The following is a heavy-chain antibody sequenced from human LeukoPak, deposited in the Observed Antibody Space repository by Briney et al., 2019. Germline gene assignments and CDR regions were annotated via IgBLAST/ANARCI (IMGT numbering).Heavy chain of an antibody. CDR2: IIPILGIV. V-gene: IGHV1-69*04. J-gene: IGHJ4*02. D-gene: IGHD6-19*01. Sequence: GASVKVSCKASGGTFSSYAISWVRQAPGQGLEWMGRIIPILGIVNYAQKFQGRVTITADKSTSTVYMELSSLRSEDTAVYYCARGAGYSSGCDYWGQGTLVTVSS. CDR3: ARGAGYSSGCDY. CDR1: GGTFSSYA.